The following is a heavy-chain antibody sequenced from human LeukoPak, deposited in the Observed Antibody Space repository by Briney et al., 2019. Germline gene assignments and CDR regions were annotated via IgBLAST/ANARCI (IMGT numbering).Heavy chain of an antibody. Sequence: SETLSLTCAVYGGSFSGYYWSWIRQPPGKGLEWIGEINHSGSTNYNPSLKSRVTISVDTSKNQFSLKLSSVTAADTAVYYCARGGDSSGYYFAYYCFDYWGQGTLVTVSS. CDR2: INHSGST. V-gene: IGHV4-34*01. J-gene: IGHJ4*02. CDR1: GGSFSGYY. CDR3: ARGGDSSGYYFAYYCFDY. D-gene: IGHD3-22*01.